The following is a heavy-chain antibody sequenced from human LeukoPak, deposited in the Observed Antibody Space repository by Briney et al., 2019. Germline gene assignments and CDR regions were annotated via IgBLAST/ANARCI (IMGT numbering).Heavy chain of an antibody. Sequence: ASETLSLTCTVSGDSISSSSYYWGWIRQPPGKGLEWIGSIYYSGSTNYNPSLKSRVTISVDTSKNQFSLKLSSVTAADTAVYYCARAYYYGSGIDPWGQGTLVTVSS. J-gene: IGHJ5*02. CDR3: ARAYYYGSGIDP. V-gene: IGHV4-39*07. CDR1: GDSISSSSYY. D-gene: IGHD3-10*01. CDR2: IYYSGST.